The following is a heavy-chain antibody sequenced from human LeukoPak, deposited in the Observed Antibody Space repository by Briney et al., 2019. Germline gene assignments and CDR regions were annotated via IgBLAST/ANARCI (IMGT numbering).Heavy chain of an antibody. D-gene: IGHD3-9*01. CDR2: FDPEDGET. J-gene: IGHJ4*02. Sequence: ASVKVSCKASGCTLTELSMHWVRQAPGKGLEWMGGFDPEDGETIYAQKFQGRVTMTEDTSTDTAYMELSSLRSEDTAVYYCATASPYDILTGYYRYWGQGTLVTVSS. CDR3: ATASPYDILTGYYRY. V-gene: IGHV1-24*01. CDR1: GCTLTELS.